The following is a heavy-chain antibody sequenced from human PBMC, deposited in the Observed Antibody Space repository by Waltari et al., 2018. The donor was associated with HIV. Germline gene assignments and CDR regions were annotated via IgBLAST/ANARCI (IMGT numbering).Heavy chain of an antibody. V-gene: IGHV5-51*01. Sequence: AQLVQSGAEVKRPGESLKISCQLSGSSFRDYWIAWVRQMPGRGLEWMGVIYPIDSASKYSPSFQGQITFSVDTSINTAFLQWHSLKASDTAIYYCARLPGTDDIDDYPRMAYLQYWGQGTLVTVSS. CDR2: IYPIDSAS. CDR3: ARLPGTDDIDDYPRMAYLQY. D-gene: IGHD3-16*01. CDR1: GSSFRDYW. J-gene: IGHJ1*01.